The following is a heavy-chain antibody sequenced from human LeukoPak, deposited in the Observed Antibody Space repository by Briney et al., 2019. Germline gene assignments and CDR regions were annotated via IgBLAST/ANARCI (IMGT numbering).Heavy chain of an antibody. V-gene: IGHV4-59*12. J-gene: IGHJ2*01. D-gene: IGHD3-10*01. CDR1: NGSISSYY. CDR3: ARGELQHLGYFDL. CDR2: IYYSGTT. Sequence: SETLSLTRTVSNGSISSYYWSWIRQPPGKGLEWIGYIYYSGTTNYNPSLRGRVIISVDTSKNQFSLKLSSVTAADTAVYYCARGELQHLGYFDLWGRGSLVTVSS.